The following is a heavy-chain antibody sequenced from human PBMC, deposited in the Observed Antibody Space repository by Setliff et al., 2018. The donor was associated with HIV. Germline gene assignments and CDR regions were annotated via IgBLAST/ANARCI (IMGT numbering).Heavy chain of an antibody. D-gene: IGHD3-16*01. J-gene: IGHJ4*02. V-gene: IGHV5-51*01. Sequence: PGESLKLSCKGSGYSFSSYWIGWVRQMPGKGLEFMGLLYPADSNIRYSPSFQGQVTISVDKSTNTAFLQWTSLRASDTAMYYCTGLWHENWGGVDYWGQGTLVTVSS. CDR1: GYSFSSYW. CDR3: TGLWHENWGGVDY. CDR2: LYPADSNI.